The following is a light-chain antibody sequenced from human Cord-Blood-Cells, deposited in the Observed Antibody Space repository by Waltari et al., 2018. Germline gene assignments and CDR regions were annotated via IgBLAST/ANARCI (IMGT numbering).Light chain of an antibody. J-gene: IGLJ1*01. Sequence: QPVLTQSSSASASLGSSVKLTCTLSSGHSSYIIAWPTQQPGKAPRYLMKLEGSGSYNKGSGVPDRFSGSSSGADRYLTISNLQSEDEADYYCETWDSNTRVFGTGTKVTVL. CDR2: LEGSGSY. CDR3: ETWDSNTRV. V-gene: IGLV4-60*03. CDR1: SGHSSYI.